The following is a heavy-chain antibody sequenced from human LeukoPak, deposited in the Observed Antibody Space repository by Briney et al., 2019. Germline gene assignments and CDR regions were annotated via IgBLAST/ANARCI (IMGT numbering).Heavy chain of an antibody. Sequence: SETLSLTCAVYGGSFSGYYWSWIRQPPGKGLEWIGEINHSGSTNYNPSLKSRVTISVDTSKNQFSLKLSSVTAADTAVYYCVRDGGQTVTPKYFQHWGQGTLVTVSS. CDR3: VRDGGQTVTPKYFQH. CDR1: GGSFSGYY. V-gene: IGHV4-34*01. CDR2: INHSGST. D-gene: IGHD4-17*01. J-gene: IGHJ1*01.